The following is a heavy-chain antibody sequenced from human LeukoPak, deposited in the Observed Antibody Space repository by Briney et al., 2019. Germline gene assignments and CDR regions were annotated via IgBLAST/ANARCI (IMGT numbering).Heavy chain of an antibody. Sequence: SETLSLTCTVSGGSISSGGYYWSWIRQHPGKGLEWIGYIYYSRSTYYNPSLKSRVTISVDTSKNQFSLKLSSVTAADTAVYYCARDQLPSTVMNYYYGMDVWGQGTTVTVSS. CDR3: ARDQLPSTVMNYYYGMDV. J-gene: IGHJ6*02. V-gene: IGHV4-31*03. CDR2: IYYSRST. CDR1: GGSISSGGYY. D-gene: IGHD4-4*01.